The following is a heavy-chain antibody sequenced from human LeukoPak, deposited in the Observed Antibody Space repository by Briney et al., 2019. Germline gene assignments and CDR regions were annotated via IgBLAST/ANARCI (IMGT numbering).Heavy chain of an antibody. CDR1: GGSISSYY. V-gene: IGHV4-59*08. Sequence: SETLSLTCTVSGGSISSYYWSWIRQPPGKGLEWIGYIYYSGSTNYNPSLKSRVTISVDTSKNQFSLKLSSVTAADTAVYYCVRHAVVGATFDYFDYWGQGTLVTVSS. J-gene: IGHJ4*02. CDR2: IYYSGST. D-gene: IGHD1-26*01. CDR3: VRHAVVGATFDYFDY.